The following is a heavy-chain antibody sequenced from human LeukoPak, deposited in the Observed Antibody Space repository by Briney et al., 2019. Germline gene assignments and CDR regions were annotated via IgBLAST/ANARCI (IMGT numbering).Heavy chain of an antibody. D-gene: IGHD3-22*01. CDR2: IIGDGSTT. Sequence: GGSLRLSCAASGFTFSNYWMHWVRQAPGKGLVWVSRIIGDGSTTYYADSVKGRFTISRDNSKNTLYLQMNSLRAEDTAVYYCAKGSYYYDSSGYYTEYFQHWGQGTLVNVSS. CDR1: GFTFSNYW. V-gene: IGHV3-74*01. J-gene: IGHJ1*01. CDR3: AKGSYYYDSSGYYTEYFQH.